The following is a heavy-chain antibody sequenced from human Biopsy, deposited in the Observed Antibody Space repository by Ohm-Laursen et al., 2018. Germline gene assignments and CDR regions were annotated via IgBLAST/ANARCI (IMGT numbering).Heavy chain of an antibody. CDR1: GFVVSGTQ. Sequence: SLRLSCAESGFVVSGTQMSWVRQAPRKGLEWVSVIYSGDSTYYADSVKGRFTISRDESKNTLYLQMNRLRAEDTAVYHCARATYSSGHKIDSWGQGTLVTVSS. V-gene: IGHV3-53*01. D-gene: IGHD6-25*01. CDR2: IYSGDST. J-gene: IGHJ4*02. CDR3: ARATYSSGHKIDS.